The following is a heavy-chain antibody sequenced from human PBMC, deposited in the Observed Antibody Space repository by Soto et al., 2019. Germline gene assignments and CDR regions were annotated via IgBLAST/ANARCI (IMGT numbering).Heavy chain of an antibody. D-gene: IGHD1-7*01. CDR3: ASHSSFYNWNYRGPFDY. CDR1: GGSISSSGYY. V-gene: IGHV4-39*01. CDR2: IYYSGST. J-gene: IGHJ4*02. Sequence: SETLSLTCTVSGGSISSSGYYWGWIRQPPGKGLEWIGSIYYSGSTYYNPSLKSRVTISVDTSKNQFSLKLSSVTAADTAVYYCASHSSFYNWNYRGPFDYWGQGTLVTVSS.